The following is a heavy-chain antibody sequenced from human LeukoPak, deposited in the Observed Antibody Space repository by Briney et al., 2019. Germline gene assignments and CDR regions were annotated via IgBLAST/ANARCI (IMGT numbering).Heavy chain of an antibody. D-gene: IGHD3-22*01. CDR1: GFTFSSYW. Sequence: PGGSLRLSCAASGFTFSSYWMSWVRQAPGKGLEWVANIKQDGSEKYYVDSVKGRFTISRDNAKNSLYLQMNSLRAEDTAVYYCARDKYYYGSSGYYRYDYWGQGTLVTVSS. V-gene: IGHV3-7*01. CDR2: IKQDGSEK. J-gene: IGHJ4*02. CDR3: ARDKYYYGSSGYYRYDY.